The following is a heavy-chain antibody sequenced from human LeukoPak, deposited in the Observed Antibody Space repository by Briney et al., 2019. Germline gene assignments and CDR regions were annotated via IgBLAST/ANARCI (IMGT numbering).Heavy chain of an antibody. CDR2: IGTAGDT. V-gene: IGHV3-13*01. J-gene: IGHJ4*02. CDR3: ARKAYDSSGYDY. CDR1: GFTFSSYD. Sequence: GGSLRLSCAASGFTFSSYDMHWVRQATGKGLEWVSAIGTAGDTYYPGSVKGRFTISRENAKNSLYLQMNSLRAGGTAVYYCARKAYDSSGYDYWGQGTLVTVSS. D-gene: IGHD3-22*01.